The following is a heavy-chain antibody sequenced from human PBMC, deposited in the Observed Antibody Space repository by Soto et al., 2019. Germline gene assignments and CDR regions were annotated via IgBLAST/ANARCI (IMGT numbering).Heavy chain of an antibody. CDR2: IHYTGST. D-gene: IGHD2-21*02. CDR3: XRDGYCGGDCYSAAFDI. CDR1: GGSISSGGFH. Sequence: SETLSLTCTVSGGSISSGGFHWSWVRQHPGKGLEWIGHIHYTGSTYYNPSLKSRVTISVDTSKNQLSLKLSSVTAADTAVYYCXRDGYCGGDCYSAAFDIWGQGTMVTVS. V-gene: IGHV4-31*03. J-gene: IGHJ3*02.